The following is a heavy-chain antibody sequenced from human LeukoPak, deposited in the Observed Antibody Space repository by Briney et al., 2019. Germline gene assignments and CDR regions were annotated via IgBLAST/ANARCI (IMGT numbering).Heavy chain of an antibody. CDR2: INHSGST. D-gene: IGHD6-13*01. CDR3: ARGRYSSSWYRLGFDY. V-gene: IGHV4-34*01. Sequence: SETLSLTCAVYGGSFSGYYWSWIRQPPGKGLEWTGEINHSGSTNYNPSLKSRVTISVDTSKNQFSLKLSSVTAADTAVYYCARGRYSSSWYRLGFDYWGQGTLVTVSS. CDR1: GGSFSGYY. J-gene: IGHJ4*02.